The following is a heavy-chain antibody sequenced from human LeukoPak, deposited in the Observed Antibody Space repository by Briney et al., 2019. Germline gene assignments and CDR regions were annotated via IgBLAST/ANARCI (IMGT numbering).Heavy chain of an antibody. D-gene: IGHD1-26*01. Sequence: GGSLRLSCAVSGFTFSSYSMNWVRQAPGKGLEWVSYISSSSSYIYYADSVKGRFTISRDNAKNSLYLQMNSLRAEDTAVYYCAKDVGKWESLHFFDYWGQGTLVTVSS. CDR2: ISSSSSYI. CDR1: GFTFSSYS. J-gene: IGHJ4*02. CDR3: AKDVGKWESLHFFDY. V-gene: IGHV3-21*05.